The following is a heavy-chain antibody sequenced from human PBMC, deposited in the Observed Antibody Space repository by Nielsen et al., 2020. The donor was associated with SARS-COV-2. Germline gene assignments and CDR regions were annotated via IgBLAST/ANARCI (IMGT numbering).Heavy chain of an antibody. CDR2: ISSSSSYI. Sequence: GGSLRLSCAASGFTFSSYSMNWVRQAPGKGLEWVSSISSSSSYIYYADSVKGRFTISRDNAKNSLYLQMNSLRAEDTAVYYCARVSNTYYDTTDHLGMDVWGQGTTVTVSS. CDR1: GFTFSSYS. CDR3: ARVSNTYYDTTDHLGMDV. V-gene: IGHV3-21*01. J-gene: IGHJ6*02. D-gene: IGHD3-22*01.